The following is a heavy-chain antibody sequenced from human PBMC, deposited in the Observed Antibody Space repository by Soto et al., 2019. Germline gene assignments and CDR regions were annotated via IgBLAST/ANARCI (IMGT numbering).Heavy chain of an antibody. Sequence: QVQLQESGPGLVKPSETLSLTCTVSGGSISSYYWSWIRQPPGKGLEWIGYIYHRGTTNYSPSLKSRVTISADMSKNQFSLKLSSVTAADTAVYYCARAIRRGGGFDYWGQGTLVTGSS. CDR1: GGSISSYY. J-gene: IGHJ4*02. CDR2: IYHRGTT. D-gene: IGHD3-10*01. V-gene: IGHV4-59*01. CDR3: ARAIRRGGGFDY.